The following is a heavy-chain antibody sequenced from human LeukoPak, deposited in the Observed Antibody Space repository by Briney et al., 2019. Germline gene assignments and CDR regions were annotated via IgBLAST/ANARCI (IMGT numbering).Heavy chain of an antibody. CDR3: ARGGIQLWFLVDY. D-gene: IGHD5-18*01. J-gene: IGHJ4*02. Sequence: ASVKVSCKASGYTFTGYFMHWVRQAPGQGLEWMGWINPNCGGTNYAQKFQGRVTMTRDTSISTAYMELSRLRSDDTAVYYCARGGIQLWFLVDYWGQGTLVTVSS. CDR2: INPNCGGT. CDR1: GYTFTGYF. V-gene: IGHV1-2*02.